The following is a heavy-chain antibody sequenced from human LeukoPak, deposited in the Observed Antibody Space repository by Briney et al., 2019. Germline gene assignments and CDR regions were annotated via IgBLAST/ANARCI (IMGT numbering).Heavy chain of an antibody. D-gene: IGHD1-26*01. CDR3: VGSSWDC. CDR2: INASSNTI. J-gene: IGHJ4*02. V-gene: IGHV3-48*02. CDR1: GFTFSDFG. Sequence: PGGSLRLSCVASGFTFSDFGMSWVRQSPGKGLEWVAHINASSNTIYYADSVKGRFTISRDNAKNSLFLQMNSLKDEDAAVYYCVGSSWDCWGQGTLVTVSS.